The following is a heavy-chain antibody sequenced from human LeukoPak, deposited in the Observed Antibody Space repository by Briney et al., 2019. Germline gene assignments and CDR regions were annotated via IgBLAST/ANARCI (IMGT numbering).Heavy chain of an antibody. J-gene: IGHJ4*02. CDR1: TFPFSTYW. V-gene: IGHV3-7*01. D-gene: IGHD6-19*01. CDR2: IKQDGSEK. CDR3: ARGSGQWLDR. Sequence: GGSLRLSCAASTFPFSTYWMSSVRQAPGKGLEWVANIKQDGSEKYSVDSVKGRFTISRDNAKNSLYLQMNSLRAEDTAVYYCARGSGQWLDRWGQGTLVTVSS.